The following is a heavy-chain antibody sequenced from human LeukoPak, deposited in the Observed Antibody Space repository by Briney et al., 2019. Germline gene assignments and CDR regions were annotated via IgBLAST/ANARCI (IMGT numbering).Heavy chain of an antibody. Sequence: GWSLRLSCAASGFALTSYTMSWVRQAPGKGLEWVSAISGSGGSTYYADSVKGRFTISRDNSKNTLYLQMNSLRAEDTAVYYCAKDLWRDSGYDFDYWGQGTLVTVSS. CDR2: ISGSGGST. CDR1: GFALTSYT. J-gene: IGHJ4*02. D-gene: IGHD5-12*01. CDR3: AKDLWRDSGYDFDY. V-gene: IGHV3-23*01.